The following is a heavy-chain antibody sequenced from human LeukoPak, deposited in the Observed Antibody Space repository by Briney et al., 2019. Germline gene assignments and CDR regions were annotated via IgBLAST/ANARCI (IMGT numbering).Heavy chain of an antibody. CDR1: GGSFSGYY. V-gene: IGHV4-34*01. Sequence: SETLSLTCAVYGGSFSGYYWSWIRQPPGKGLEWIGEINHSGSTNYNPSLKSRVTISVDTPKNQFSLKLSSVTAADTAVYYCARGRGYSSSWYFYFDIWGQGTMVTVSS. CDR2: INHSGST. CDR3: ARGRGYSSSWYFYFDI. J-gene: IGHJ3*02. D-gene: IGHD6-13*01.